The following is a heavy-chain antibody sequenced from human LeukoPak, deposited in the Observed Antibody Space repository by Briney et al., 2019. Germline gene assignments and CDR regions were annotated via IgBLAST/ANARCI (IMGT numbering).Heavy chain of an antibody. CDR2: ISYDGSNK. CDR1: GFTFSSYA. D-gene: IGHD2-15*01. CDR3: AREDIVVVVAATPLFDY. Sequence: HPGGSLRLSCAASGFTFSSYAMHWVRQAPGKGLEWVAVISYDGSNKYYADSVKGRFTISRDNSKNTLYLQMNSLRAEDTAVYYCAREDIVVVVAATPLFDYWGQGTLVTVSS. J-gene: IGHJ4*02. V-gene: IGHV3-30-3*01.